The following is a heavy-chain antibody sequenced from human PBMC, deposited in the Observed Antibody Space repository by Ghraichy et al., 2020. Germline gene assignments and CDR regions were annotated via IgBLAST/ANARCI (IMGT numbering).Heavy chain of an antibody. Sequence: GGSLRLSCAASGFTFSSYAMSWVRQAPGKGLEWVSAISGSGGSTYYADSMKGRFTISRDNSKNTLYLQMNSLRAEDTAVYYCAKDGGGYSYELYYYYYGMDVWGQGTTVTVSS. V-gene: IGHV3-23*01. CDR1: GFTFSSYA. CDR2: ISGSGGST. CDR3: AKDGGGYSYELYYYYYGMDV. J-gene: IGHJ6*02. D-gene: IGHD5-18*01.